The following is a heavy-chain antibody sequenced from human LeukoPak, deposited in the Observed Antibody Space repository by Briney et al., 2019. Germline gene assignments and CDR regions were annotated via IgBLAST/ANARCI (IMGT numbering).Heavy chain of an antibody. V-gene: IGHV3-23*01. CDR1: GFTFSSYA. CDR2: ISGSGGST. CDR3: AKHRWELTNIDY. J-gene: IGHJ4*02. Sequence: GGSLRLSCAASGFTFSSYAMSWVRQAPGKGLEWVSAISGSGGSTYYADSVKDRFTISRDKSKNTLYLQMNSLRAEDTAVYYCAKHRWELTNIDYWGQGTLVTVSS. D-gene: IGHD1-26*01.